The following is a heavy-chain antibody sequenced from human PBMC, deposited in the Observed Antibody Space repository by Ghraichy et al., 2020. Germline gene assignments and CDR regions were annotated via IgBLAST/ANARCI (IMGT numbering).Heavy chain of an antibody. CDR1: GFTISSNY. CDR2: IYTGEYT. J-gene: IGHJ4*02. Sequence: GGSLRLSCEASGFTISSNYRSWVRQAPGKGLEWVSLIYTGEYTFYADSVKGRFTISRDNSKNTLFLQMDSLRAEDTAVYYCARDREEGGTDYWGQGTLVTVSS. CDR3: ARDREEGGTDY. V-gene: IGHV3-66*01. D-gene: IGHD1-26*01.